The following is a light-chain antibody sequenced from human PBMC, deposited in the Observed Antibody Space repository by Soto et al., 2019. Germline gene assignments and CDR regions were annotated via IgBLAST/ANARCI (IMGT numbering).Light chain of an antibody. J-gene: IGLJ2*01. CDR3: SSYAGSSNFVL. CDR2: EVS. CDR1: SSDVGGYNY. Sequence: QSALTQPPSASGSPGQSVTISCSGASSDVGGYNYVSWYQQHPGKAPKLMIYEVSNRPSGVTDRFSGSKSGNTAALTVSGLQAEDETDYHCSSYAGSSNFVLFCGGTKLTVL. V-gene: IGLV2-8*01.